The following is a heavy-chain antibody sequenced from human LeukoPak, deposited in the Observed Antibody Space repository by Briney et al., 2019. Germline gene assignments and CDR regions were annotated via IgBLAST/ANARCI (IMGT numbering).Heavy chain of an antibody. CDR1: GFTFSSYE. J-gene: IGHJ1*01. Sequence: GGSLRLSCAASGFTFSSYEMNWVRQVPGKGLEWISYISSSGSTIYFADSVKGRFAISRDNAKNSLYLQMNSLRAEDTAVYYCARPSRPYRSSEYFQHWGQGTLVIVSS. CDR3: ARPSRPYRSSEYFQH. CDR2: ISSSGSTI. D-gene: IGHD6-13*01. V-gene: IGHV3-48*03.